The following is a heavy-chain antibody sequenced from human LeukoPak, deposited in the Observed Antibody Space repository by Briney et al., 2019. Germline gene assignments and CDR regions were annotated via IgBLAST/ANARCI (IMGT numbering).Heavy chain of an antibody. V-gene: IGHV4-34*01. CDR3: ARGTRDGYNYYFDY. D-gene: IGHD5-24*01. CDR2: INHSGST. Sequence: ASETMSLTCAVYGGSFSSYYWSWIRQPPGEGLEWIGEINHSGSTNYNPSLKSRVTISVDTSKNQFSLKLSSVTAADTAVYYCARGTRDGYNYYFDYWGQGTLVTVSS. CDR1: GGSFSSYY. J-gene: IGHJ4*02.